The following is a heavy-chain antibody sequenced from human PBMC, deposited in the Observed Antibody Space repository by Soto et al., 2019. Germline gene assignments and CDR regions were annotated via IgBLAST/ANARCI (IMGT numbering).Heavy chain of an antibody. J-gene: IGHJ4*02. CDR2: INTNSGNT. D-gene: IGHD1-26*01. CDR1: GYTSTSYD. V-gene: IGHV1-8*01. CDR3: ARKKVDGSDY. Sequence: QVQLVQSGAEVKKPGASVKVSCKASGYTSTSYDINWVRQATGQGLEWMGWINTNSGNTGYAQKFQGRVTMTRITSISTGYMKPGSLRAEDRAVYDCARKKVDGSDYWGQGTVVTVSS.